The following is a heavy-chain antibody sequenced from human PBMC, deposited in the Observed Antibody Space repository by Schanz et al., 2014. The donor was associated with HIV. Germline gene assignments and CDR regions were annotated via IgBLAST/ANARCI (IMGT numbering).Heavy chain of an antibody. V-gene: IGHV3-21*01. CDR2: ISTSSSYI. CDR1: EFTFSSYS. Sequence: VQLVESGGGLVKPGGSLRLSCAASEFTFSSYSMNWVRQAPGKGLEWVSSISTSSSYIYYADSVRGRFTVSRDNAENSLYLQMNSLRAEDTAVYYCARSPWLRDDGLDIWGQGTMVTVSS. J-gene: IGHJ3*02. D-gene: IGHD6-19*01. CDR3: ARSPWLRDDGLDI.